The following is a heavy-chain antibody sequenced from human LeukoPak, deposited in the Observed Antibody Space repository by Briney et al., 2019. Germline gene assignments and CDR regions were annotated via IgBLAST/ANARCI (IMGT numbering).Heavy chain of an antibody. CDR2: ISIISSYI. Sequence: PGGSLRLSCAVSGVTFSSYDMNWVRQAPGKGLEWGSSISIISSYIYYADSVKGRFTVSRDNAKNSLFLQMNSLRAEDTAVYYCARGAENYGGNSNYWGQGTLVTVSS. J-gene: IGHJ4*02. CDR3: ARGAENYGGNSNY. CDR1: GVTFSSYD. D-gene: IGHD4-23*01. V-gene: IGHV3-21*01.